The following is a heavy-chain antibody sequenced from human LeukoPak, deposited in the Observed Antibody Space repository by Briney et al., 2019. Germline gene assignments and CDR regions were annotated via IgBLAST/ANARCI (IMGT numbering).Heavy chain of an antibody. CDR1: GGSISSGSYY. D-gene: IGHD3-3*01. V-gene: IGHV4-61*02. CDR2: IYTSGST. J-gene: IGHJ5*02. CDR3: ARESSASSYVLRFLEWSGGSWFDP. Sequence: SETLSLTCTVSGGSISSGSYYWRWIRQPAGKGLEWIGRIYTSGSTNYNPSLKSRVTISGDTSKNQFSLKLSSVTAADTAVYYCARESSASSYVLRFLEWSGGSWFDPWGQGTLVTVSS.